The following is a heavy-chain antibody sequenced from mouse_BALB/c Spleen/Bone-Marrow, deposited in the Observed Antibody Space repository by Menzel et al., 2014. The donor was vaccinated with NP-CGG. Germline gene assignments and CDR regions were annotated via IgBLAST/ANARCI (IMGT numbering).Heavy chain of an antibody. CDR3: ARSTTVKDYFGY. J-gene: IGHJ2*01. V-gene: IGHV1-54*03. D-gene: IGHD1-1*01. CDR1: GYAFTNYL. CDR2: LNPGSGGS. Sequence: LVESGAELVRPGTSVKVSCKASGYAFTNYLIEWLKQRPGQGLEWIGVLNPGSGGSHYNEKFKGKATLTADKSSSTAYMQLSSLTSDDSAVYFCARSTTVKDYFGYWGQGTTLTVSS.